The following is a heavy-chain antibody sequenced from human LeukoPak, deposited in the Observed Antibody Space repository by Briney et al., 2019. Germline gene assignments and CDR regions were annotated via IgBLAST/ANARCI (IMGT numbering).Heavy chain of an antibody. CDR1: GFTFSNYN. Sequence: TGGSLRLSCVASGFTFSNYNMNWVRQAPGKGLEWVSYISSTSSTIYYADAVKGRFTISRDNAKNSLYLQMNSLRAEDTALYYCARSIVVPAAISGAFDIWGQGTIVTVSS. V-gene: IGHV3-48*04. CDR2: ISSTSSTI. J-gene: IGHJ3*02. D-gene: IGHD2-2*01. CDR3: ARSIVVPAAISGAFDI.